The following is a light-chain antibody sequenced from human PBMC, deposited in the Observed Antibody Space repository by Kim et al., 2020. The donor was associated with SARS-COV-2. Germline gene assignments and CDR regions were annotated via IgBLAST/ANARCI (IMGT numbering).Light chain of an antibody. CDR3: QQYRNWPYT. CDR2: GAF. Sequence: EILMTQSPATLSVSPGERASLSCRASQNVTSNLAWYQQKPGQAPRLLIYGAFTRATGIPARFSGSGSGTEFTLTITSLQSEDFAVYYCQQYRNWPYTFGQGTKLEI. V-gene: IGKV3-15*01. CDR1: QNVTSN. J-gene: IGKJ2*01.